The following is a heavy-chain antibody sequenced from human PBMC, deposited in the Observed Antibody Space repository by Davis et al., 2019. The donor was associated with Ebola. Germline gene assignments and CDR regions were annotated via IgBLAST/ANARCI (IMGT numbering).Heavy chain of an antibody. Sequence: PSETLSLPCAVSGGSFSGYYWGWIRQPPGRGLEWIGSIYYSGSTYYNPSLKSRVTISVDTSKNQFSLKLSSVTAADTAVYYCARQWWELLNWFDPWGQGTLVTVSS. CDR2: IYYSGST. CDR1: GGSFSGYY. CDR3: ARQWWELLNWFDP. D-gene: IGHD1-26*01. J-gene: IGHJ5*02. V-gene: IGHV4-39*01.